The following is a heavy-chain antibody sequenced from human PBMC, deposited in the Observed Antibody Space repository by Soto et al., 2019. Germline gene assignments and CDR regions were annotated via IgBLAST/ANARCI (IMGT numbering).Heavy chain of an antibody. Sequence: PSETLSLTCAVSGDSPGSDTWWTWVRQPPGKGLEWVGEISHSGSTHYNPSLKSRVNISVDKSKNQFSLRLTSVTAADTAVYFCAAGEASSRNRAPYYLDVWGQETLVTVSS. J-gene: IGHJ4*02. V-gene: IGHV4-4*02. D-gene: IGHD6-13*01. CDR2: ISHSGST. CDR1: GDSPGSDTW. CDR3: AAGEASSRNRAPYYLDV.